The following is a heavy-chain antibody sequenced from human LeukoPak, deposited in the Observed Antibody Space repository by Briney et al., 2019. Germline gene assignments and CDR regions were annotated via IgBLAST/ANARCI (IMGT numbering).Heavy chain of an antibody. D-gene: IGHD4/OR15-4a*01. Sequence: GGSLRLSCTVSGFTVSSDSMSWVRQAPGKGLEWVSFIYSGGSTHYSDSVKGRFTISRDNSKNTLYLQMNSLRAEDTAAYYCARRAGAYSHPYDYWGQGTLVTVSS. J-gene: IGHJ4*02. CDR1: GFTVSSDS. V-gene: IGHV3-53*01. CDR3: ARRAGAYSHPYDY. CDR2: IYSGGST.